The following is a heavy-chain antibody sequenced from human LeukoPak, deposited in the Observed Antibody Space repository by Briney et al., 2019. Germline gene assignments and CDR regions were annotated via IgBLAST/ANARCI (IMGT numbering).Heavy chain of an antibody. CDR2: IYDSGST. D-gene: IGHD3-22*01. J-gene: IGHJ3*02. Sequence: SETLSLTCTVSGGSISSYYWSWIRQPPGKGLEWIGYIYDSGSTNYNPSLKSRVTISVDTSKNQFSLRLSSVTAADTAVYYCARYAGLVVITAFDIWGQGTMVTVSS. CDR3: ARYAGLVVITAFDI. CDR1: GGSISSYY. V-gene: IGHV4-59*13.